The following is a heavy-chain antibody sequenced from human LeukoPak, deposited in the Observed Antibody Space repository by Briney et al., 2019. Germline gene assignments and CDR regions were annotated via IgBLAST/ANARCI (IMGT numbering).Heavy chain of an antibody. V-gene: IGHV4-34*01. CDR2: INHSGST. J-gene: IGHJ6*02. Sequence: SETLSLTCAVYGGSFSGYYWSWIRQPPGKGLEWIGEINHSGSTNYNPSLKSRVTISVDTSKNQFSLKLSSVTAADTAVYYCARGPHYYGSGYYYGMDVWVQGTPVTVSS. CDR1: GGSFSGYY. D-gene: IGHD3-10*01. CDR3: ARGPHYYGSGYYYGMDV.